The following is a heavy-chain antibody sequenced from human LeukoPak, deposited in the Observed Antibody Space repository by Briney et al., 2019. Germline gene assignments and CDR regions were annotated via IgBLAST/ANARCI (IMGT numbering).Heavy chain of an antibody. Sequence: GRSLRLSRAAAGLTVSSSAMDSVRHASGKGLEWVARIRSKANSYATAYAASVKGRFSLTRDDTKNTAYQQMNSMKTEDTAVYYCTRRTYYYDISGSPTEYFQHWGQGTLVTVSS. CDR2: IRSKANSYAT. CDR1: GLTVSSSA. J-gene: IGHJ1*01. D-gene: IGHD3-22*01. CDR3: TRRTYYYDISGSPTEYFQH. V-gene: IGHV3-73*01.